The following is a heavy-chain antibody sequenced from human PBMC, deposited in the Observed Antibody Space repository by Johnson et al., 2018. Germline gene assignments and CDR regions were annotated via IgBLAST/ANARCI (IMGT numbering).Heavy chain of an antibody. D-gene: IGHD3-3*01. CDR3: AGDLIPHYEFWSGDYLRGIDVWGRGIDV. CDR2: VYYSGST. CDR1: GGSISTYY. Sequence: QVQLQESGPGLVKPSETLFLTCTVSGGSISTYYWNWIRQPPGTGLEWIGYVYYSGSTNYNPSLKSRVTISVDTSKNEFSLKLGSVTAADTAVYYCAGDLIPHYEFWSGDYLRGIDVWGRGIDVWGQGTTVTVSS. J-gene: IGHJ6*02. V-gene: IGHV4-59*01.